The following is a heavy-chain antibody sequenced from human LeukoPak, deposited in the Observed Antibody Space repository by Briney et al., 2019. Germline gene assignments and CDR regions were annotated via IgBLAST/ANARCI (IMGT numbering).Heavy chain of an antibody. D-gene: IGHD3-10*01. CDR3: AREVRGVMGRDYYYYMDV. V-gene: IGHV1-2*02. CDR1: GYTFTNYY. J-gene: IGHJ6*03. CDR2: INPNSGGT. Sequence: ASVKVSCKASGYTFTNYYIHWVRQAPGQGLEWMGLINPNSGGTNYAQKFQGRVTMTRDTSISTAYMELSRLRSDDTAVYYCAREVRGVMGRDYYYYMDVWGKGTTVTVSS.